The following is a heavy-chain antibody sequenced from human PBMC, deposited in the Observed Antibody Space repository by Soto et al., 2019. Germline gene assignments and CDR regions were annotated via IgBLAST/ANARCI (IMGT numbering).Heavy chain of an antibody. CDR1: GFALIPYW. CDR2: IKQDGSEK. J-gene: IGHJ6*02. Sequence: PGGSLRLSCAASGFALIPYWINWCRHSPGKGLEWVANIKQDGSEKYYVDSVKGRFIISRDNAKNSLYLQLNSLRAEDTAVYFCARDADASGWYHYGMDVWGQGTLVTVSS. CDR3: ARDADASGWYHYGMDV. D-gene: IGHD6-19*01. V-gene: IGHV3-7*01.